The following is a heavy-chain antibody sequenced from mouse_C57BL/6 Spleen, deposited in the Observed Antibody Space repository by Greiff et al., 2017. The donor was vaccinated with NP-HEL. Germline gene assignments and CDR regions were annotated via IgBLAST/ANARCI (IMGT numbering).Heavy chain of an antibody. CDR3: TVLRSEYYAMDY. V-gene: IGHV6-3*01. CDR2: IRLKSDNYAT. CDR1: GFTFSNYW. J-gene: IGHJ4*01. D-gene: IGHD1-1*01. Sequence: DVKLVESGGGLVQPGGSMKLSCVASGFTFSNYWMNWVRQSPEKGLEWVAQIRLKSDNYATHYAESVKGRFTISRDDSKSSVYLQMNNIRAEDTGIYYCTVLRSEYYAMDYWGQGTSVTVSS.